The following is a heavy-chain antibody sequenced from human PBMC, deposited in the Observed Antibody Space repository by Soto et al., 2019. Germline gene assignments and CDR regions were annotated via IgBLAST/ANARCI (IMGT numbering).Heavy chain of an antibody. V-gene: IGHV4-59*01. CDR2: IYYSGST. Sequence: SETLSLTCTVSGGSISSYYWSWIRQPPGKGLEWIGYIYYSGSTNYNPSLKSRVTISVDTSKNQFSLKLSSVTAADTAVYYCAREDDSSGYLDYWGQGTLVTVSS. CDR3: AREDDSSGYLDY. D-gene: IGHD3-22*01. J-gene: IGHJ4*02. CDR1: GGSISSYY.